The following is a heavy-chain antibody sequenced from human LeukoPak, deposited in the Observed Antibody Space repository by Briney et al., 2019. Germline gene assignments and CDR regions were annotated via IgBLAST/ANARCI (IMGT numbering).Heavy chain of an antibody. D-gene: IGHD5-24*01. CDR1: GYTFTGYY. J-gene: IGHJ4*02. V-gene: IGHV7-4-1*02. CDR2: INTNTGNP. CDR3: ARDVPLKVEMATNGGVYYFDY. Sequence: GASVKVSCKASGYTFTGYYMHWVRQAPGQGLEWMGWINTNTGNPTYAQGFTGRFVFSLDTSVSTAYLQISSLKAEDTAVYYCARDVPLKVEMATNGGVYYFDYWGQGTLVTVSS.